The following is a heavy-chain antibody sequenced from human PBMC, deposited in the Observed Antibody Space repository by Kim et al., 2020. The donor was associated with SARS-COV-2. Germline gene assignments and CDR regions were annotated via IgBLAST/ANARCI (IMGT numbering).Heavy chain of an antibody. J-gene: IGHJ4*02. CDR3: ARGPADYYDSSGRLDY. V-gene: IGHV1-18*01. D-gene: IGHD3-22*01. CDR2: ISAYNGNT. Sequence: ASVKVSCKASGYTFTSYGISWVRQAPGQGLEWMGWISAYNGNTNYAQKLQGRVTMTTDTSTSTAYMELRSLRSDDTAVYYCARGPADYYDSSGRLDYWGQGTLVTVSS. CDR1: GYTFTSYG.